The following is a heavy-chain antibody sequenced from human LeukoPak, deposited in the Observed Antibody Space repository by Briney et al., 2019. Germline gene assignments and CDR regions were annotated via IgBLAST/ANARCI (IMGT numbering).Heavy chain of an antibody. Sequence: PGGSLRLSCAASGFIFNSYAMSWVRQAPGKGLEWVSAIGGSDGSTYYADSVKGRFTISRDNSKNTLYLQMNSLRGEDTAVYYCAKDHSSAWDYFYYGMNVWGQGTTVTVSS. CDR1: GFIFNSYA. CDR3: AKDHSSAWDYFYYGMNV. V-gene: IGHV3-23*01. CDR2: IGGSDGST. D-gene: IGHD6-19*01. J-gene: IGHJ6*02.